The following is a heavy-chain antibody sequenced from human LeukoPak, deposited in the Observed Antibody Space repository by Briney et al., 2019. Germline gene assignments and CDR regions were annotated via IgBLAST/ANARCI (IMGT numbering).Heavy chain of an antibody. V-gene: IGHV4-39*07. Sequence: SETLSLTCTVSGDSINNNNYYWGWIRQPPGKGLEWIGNIYYSGSTNYNPSLKSRVTMSIDTSKNQFSLKLSSVTAADTAVYYCARDRSLGDLTTESPSFDYWGQGTLVTVSS. CDR1: GDSINNNNYY. CDR2: IYYSGST. CDR3: ARDRSLGDLTTESPSFDY. D-gene: IGHD3-16*01. J-gene: IGHJ4*02.